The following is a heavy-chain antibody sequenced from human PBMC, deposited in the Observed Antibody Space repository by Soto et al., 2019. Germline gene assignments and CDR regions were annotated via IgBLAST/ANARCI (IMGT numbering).Heavy chain of an antibody. V-gene: IGHV1-2*02. CDR2: INPYNGAT. D-gene: IGHD6-13*01. CDR1: GYTFSDYY. J-gene: IGHJ4*02. Sequence: QVHLVQSGAEVKHPGASVKVSCKASGYTFSDYYLHWVRQAPGHGLEWMGWINPYNGATHLALKFRGGVSITRDTSFNTPFMDLSRLKSDDTPIYYCARVRSIYSPGWYSFDYWGQGTLVTVSS. CDR3: ARVRSIYSPGWYSFDY.